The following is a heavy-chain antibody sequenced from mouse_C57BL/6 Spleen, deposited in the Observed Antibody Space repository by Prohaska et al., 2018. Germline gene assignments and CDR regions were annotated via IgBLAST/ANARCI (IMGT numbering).Heavy chain of an antibody. Sequence: QVQLQQPAADLVMPWASMKLSCNASGYTFTSYWMHLVTPRPEQLLESIGEIDPSDSYTNYNQKFKGKATLTVDKSSRTAYMQLSSLTSEYSAVYYCARRDYGSSFFDYWGQGTTLTVSS. J-gene: IGHJ2*01. CDR2: IDPSDSYT. V-gene: IGHV1-69*01. CDR1: GYTFTSYW. D-gene: IGHD1-1*01. CDR3: ARRDYGSSFFDY.